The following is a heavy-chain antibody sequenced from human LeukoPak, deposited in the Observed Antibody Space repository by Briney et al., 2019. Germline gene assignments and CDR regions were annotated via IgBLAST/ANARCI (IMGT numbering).Heavy chain of an antibody. D-gene: IGHD3-10*01. CDR1: GFTVTNNY. Sequence: PGGSLRLSCAASGFTVTNNYMTWVRQAPGKGLEWVAVIYSGGNTYYADSVKGRFTISRDNFKNTLYLQMNSLSAEGTAVYFCAKGLYDSRSPMGAFDVWGLGTMVTVSS. V-gene: IGHV3-66*01. CDR2: IYSGGNT. CDR3: AKGLYDSRSPMGAFDV. J-gene: IGHJ3*01.